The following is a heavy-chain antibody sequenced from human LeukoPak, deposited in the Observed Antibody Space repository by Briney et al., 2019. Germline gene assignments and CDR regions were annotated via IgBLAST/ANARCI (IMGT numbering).Heavy chain of an antibody. CDR3: ARAGYCRTTSCFDYYMDV. CDR1: GFTVSSNY. V-gene: IGHV3-53*01. CDR2: IYSGGST. Sequence: GGSLILSCAASGFTVSSNYMSWVRQAPGKGLEWVSVIYSGGSTYYADSVKGRFTISRDNSKNTLYLQMNSLRAEDTAVYYCARAGYCRTTSCFDYYMDVWGKGTTVTVSS. J-gene: IGHJ6*03. D-gene: IGHD2-2*01.